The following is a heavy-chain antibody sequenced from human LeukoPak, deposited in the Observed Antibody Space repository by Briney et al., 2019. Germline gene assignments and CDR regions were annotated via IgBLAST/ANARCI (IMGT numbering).Heavy chain of an antibody. Sequence: SETLSRTCTVPGGSISGSFWSWIRQPPGKGLEWIGFISYSGSTNYNPSLESRVTISVDTSKNHFSLKLGSVTAADTAVYYCARDRSSGWGYFDYWGQGTLITVSS. D-gene: IGHD6-19*01. CDR1: GGSISGSF. V-gene: IGHV4-59*01. J-gene: IGHJ4*02. CDR2: ISYSGST. CDR3: ARDRSSGWGYFDY.